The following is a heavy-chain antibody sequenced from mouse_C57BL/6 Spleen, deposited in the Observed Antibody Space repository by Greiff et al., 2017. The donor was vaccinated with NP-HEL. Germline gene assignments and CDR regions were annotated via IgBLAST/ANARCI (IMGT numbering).Heavy chain of an antibody. CDR3: ASAGSSGAFDY. V-gene: IGHV7-3*01. CDR2: IRNKANGYTT. J-gene: IGHJ2*01. CDR1: GFTFTDYY. Sequence: EVQLMESGGGLVQPGGSLSLSCAASGFTFTDYYMSWVRQPPGKALEWLGFIRNKANGYTTEYSDSVKGRFTISRDNSQSSIELQMSALRAEESSAYYCASAGSSGAFDYWGQGTTVTVSA. D-gene: IGHD1-1*01.